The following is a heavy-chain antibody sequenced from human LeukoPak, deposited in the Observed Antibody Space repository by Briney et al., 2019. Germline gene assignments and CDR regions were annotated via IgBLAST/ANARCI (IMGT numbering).Heavy chain of an antibody. CDR3: ARVGYGSGAGDY. CDR1: GGSFSGYY. Sequence: PSETLSLTCAVYGGSFSGYYWSWIRQPPGKGLEWIGEINHSGSTNYSPSLKSRVTISVDTSKNQFSLKLSSVTAADTAVYYCARVGYGSGAGDYWGQGTLVTVSS. V-gene: IGHV4-34*01. J-gene: IGHJ4*02. CDR2: INHSGST. D-gene: IGHD3-10*01.